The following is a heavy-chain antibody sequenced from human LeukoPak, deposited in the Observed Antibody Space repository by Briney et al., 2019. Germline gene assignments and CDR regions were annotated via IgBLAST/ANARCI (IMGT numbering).Heavy chain of an antibody. D-gene: IGHD5-18*01. V-gene: IGHV4-39*01. Sequence: SETLSLTCTVSCASISRGTYYWGWIRQSPEKGLEWIGSIDSSGTTHYNSSLKSRIIISVDTSKNQVSLNLTSVTFADTAVYYCARHGYIQFWLYWGQGTQVIVSS. CDR2: IDSSGTT. J-gene: IGHJ4*02. CDR3: ARHGYIQFWLY. CDR1: CASISRGTYY.